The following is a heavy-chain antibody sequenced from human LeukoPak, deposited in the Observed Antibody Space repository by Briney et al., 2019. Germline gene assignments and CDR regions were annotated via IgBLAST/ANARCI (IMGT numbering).Heavy chain of an antibody. D-gene: IGHD1-1*01. Sequence: SQTLSLTCAISGDSVSSNSAAWNWIRQSPSRGLEWLGRIYYRSKWYNDYAVSVKSRITINPDTSKNQFSLQLNSVTPEDTAVYYCARFAPNTSGTTSRTANFDYWGQGTLVTVSS. J-gene: IGHJ4*02. CDR2: IYYRSKWYN. CDR3: ARFAPNTSGTTSRTANFDY. V-gene: IGHV6-1*01. CDR1: GDSVSSNSAA.